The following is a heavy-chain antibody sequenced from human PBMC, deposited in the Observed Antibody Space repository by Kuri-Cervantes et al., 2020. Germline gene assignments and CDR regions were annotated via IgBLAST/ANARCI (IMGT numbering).Heavy chain of an antibody. Sequence: ASVKVSCKVSGYTLTELSMHWVRQAPGKGLEWMGGFDPEDGETIYAQKFQGRVTMTRDTSISTAYMELSRLRSDDTAVYYCAREMSGSYYEGPVYYYYGMDVWGQGTTVTVSS. V-gene: IGHV1-24*01. CDR2: FDPEDGET. CDR3: AREMSGSYYEGPVYYYYGMDV. J-gene: IGHJ6*02. D-gene: IGHD1-26*01. CDR1: GYTLTELS.